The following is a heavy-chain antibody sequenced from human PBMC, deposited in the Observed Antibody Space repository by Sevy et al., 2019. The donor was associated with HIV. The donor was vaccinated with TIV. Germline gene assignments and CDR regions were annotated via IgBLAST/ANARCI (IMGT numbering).Heavy chain of an antibody. Sequence: SETLSLTCAVYGGSFSGYYWSWIRQPPGKGLEWIGEINHSGSTNYNPTLNSRVTRSVDTSKNQFSLKLSSVTAADTAVYYCARVRAARFLEWLPPTFDPWGQGTLVTVSS. CDR1: GGSFSGYY. V-gene: IGHV4-34*01. CDR3: ARVRAARFLEWLPPTFDP. D-gene: IGHD3-3*01. J-gene: IGHJ5*02. CDR2: INHSGST.